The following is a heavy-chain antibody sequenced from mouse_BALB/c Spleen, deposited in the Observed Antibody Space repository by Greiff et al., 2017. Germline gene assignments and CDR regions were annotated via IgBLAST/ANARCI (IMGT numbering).Heavy chain of an antibody. CDR3: ARGGDGNCVAWLAY. D-gene: IGHD2-1*01. J-gene: IGHJ3*01. CDR1: GYTFTDYY. V-gene: IGHV1-26*01. Sequence: EVQLQQSGPELVKPGASVKMSCTASGYTFTDYYMKWVRQSHGKSLEWIGAINPNNGETFYNQKFKGKATLTVDNSSSTSYMQLNRLTSEDSAVYYCARGGDGNCVAWLAYWGQGTLVTVSA. CDR2: INPNNGET.